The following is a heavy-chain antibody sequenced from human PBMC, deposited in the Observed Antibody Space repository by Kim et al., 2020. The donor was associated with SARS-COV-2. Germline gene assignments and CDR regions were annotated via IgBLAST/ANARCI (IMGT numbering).Heavy chain of an antibody. CDR3: AREDYGDYRIDY. J-gene: IGHJ4*02. Sequence: KYSQKCQGRVTITRDTSASTAYMELSSLRSEDTAVYYCAREDYGDYRIDYWGQGTLVTVSS. V-gene: IGHV1-3*01. D-gene: IGHD4-17*01.